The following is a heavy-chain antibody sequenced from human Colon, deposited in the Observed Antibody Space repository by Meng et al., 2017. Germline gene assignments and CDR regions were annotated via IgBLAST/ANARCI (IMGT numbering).Heavy chain of an antibody. CDR1: GSSISNVGWR. CDR2: INCGANS. V-gene: IGHV4-31*11. D-gene: IGHD1-14*01. J-gene: IGHJ4*02. CDR3: ARSPKESFEF. Sequence: QVLLTSGRPLLVTPSPTLSPCCAFCGSSISNVGWRWGWVRPGPGMGLVWVVHINCGANSFYYPARRSRITISTDKSQYQFSVSLTTVAAADTAFYACARSPKESFEFWGQGTLVTVSS.